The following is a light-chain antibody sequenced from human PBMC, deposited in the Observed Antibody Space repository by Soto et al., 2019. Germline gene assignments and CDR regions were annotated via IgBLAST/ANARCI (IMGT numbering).Light chain of an antibody. V-gene: IGKV3-15*01. J-gene: IGKJ1*01. CDR1: ETVATN. CDR3: QQYFEWPPMT. CDR2: GAS. Sequence: EVVMTQSPATLSVSPGERATLSCRASETVATNLAWYQQKPGQAPRLLISGASTRAAGISDRFRGSGSGTVFTLTISSLRSEDSDIYYCQQYFEWPPMTFGQGTKVEI.